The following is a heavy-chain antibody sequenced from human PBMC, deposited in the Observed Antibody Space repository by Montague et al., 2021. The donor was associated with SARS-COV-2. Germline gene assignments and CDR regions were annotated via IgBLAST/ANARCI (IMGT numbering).Heavy chain of an antibody. CDR3: ARTRGYDPLFDF. J-gene: IGHJ4*02. CDR1: GGSISSNF. CDR2: IYYSGST. D-gene: IGHD5-12*01. V-gene: IGHV4-59*01. Sequence: SETLSLTCTVSGGSISSNFWSWIRQPPGKGLEWIGYIYYSGSTNYNPSLKSRVTISVDTSKKQFSLQLSSVTAADTAVYYSARTRGYDPLFDFWGQGTLVTVSS.